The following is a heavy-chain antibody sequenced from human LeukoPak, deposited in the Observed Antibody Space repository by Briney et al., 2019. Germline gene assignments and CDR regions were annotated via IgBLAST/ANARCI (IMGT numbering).Heavy chain of an antibody. V-gene: IGHV1-18*01. J-gene: IGHJ4*02. CDR1: GYTFTSYG. Sequence: ASVKVSCKASGYTFTSYGISWVRQAPGQGLEWMGWISAYNGNTNYAQKLQGRVTMTTDTSTSTAYMELRSLRSDDTAVYYCARYLSSGYYYVAFYNDYWGQGTLVTVSS. CDR3: ARYLSSGYYYVAFYNDY. D-gene: IGHD3-22*01. CDR2: ISAYNGNT.